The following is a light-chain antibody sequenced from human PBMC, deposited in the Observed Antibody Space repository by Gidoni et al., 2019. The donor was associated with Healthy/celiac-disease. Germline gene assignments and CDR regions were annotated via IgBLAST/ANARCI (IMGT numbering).Light chain of an antibody. CDR2: LGS. CDR3: MQALQTPLT. V-gene: IGKV2-28*01. J-gene: IGKJ4*01. CDR1: QSLLHSNGYTY. Sequence: DIVMTQSPLAMPVTPGEPASISCRSSQSLLHSNGYTYLDWYLQKPGQSPQLRIYLGSNRASGVPDRFSGSGSGTDFTLKISRVEAEDVGVYYCMQALQTPLTFGGXTKVEIK.